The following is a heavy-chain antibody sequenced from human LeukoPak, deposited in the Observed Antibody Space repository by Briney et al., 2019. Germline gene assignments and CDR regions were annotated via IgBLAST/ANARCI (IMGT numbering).Heavy chain of an antibody. CDR3: AKEWIRGVINY. CDR1: GFTFSSYW. D-gene: IGHD3-10*01. Sequence: PGGSLRLSCAASGFTFSSYWMSWVRQAPGKGLEWVAMIKRDGSEKYYVDSVKGRFTISRDNSKNTVYLQMSGLRAEDTAVYYCAKEWIRGVINYWGQGTLVTVSS. V-gene: IGHV3-7*01. CDR2: IKRDGSEK. J-gene: IGHJ4*02.